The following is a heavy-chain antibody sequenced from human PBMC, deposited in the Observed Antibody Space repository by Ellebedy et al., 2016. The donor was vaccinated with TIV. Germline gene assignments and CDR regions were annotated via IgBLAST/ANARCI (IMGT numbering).Heavy chain of an antibody. D-gene: IGHD3-16*01. J-gene: IGHJ4*02. CDR2: FSGSGVST. CDR1: GFTFNLYA. CDR3: ARNWGPL. V-gene: IGHV3-23*01. Sequence: PGGSLRLSCAASGFTFNLYAMNWVRQAPGKGLEWVSAFSGSGVSTYYADSVKGRFTISRDNAKNSLYLQMNSLRAEDTAVYYCARNWGPLWGQGTLVTVSS.